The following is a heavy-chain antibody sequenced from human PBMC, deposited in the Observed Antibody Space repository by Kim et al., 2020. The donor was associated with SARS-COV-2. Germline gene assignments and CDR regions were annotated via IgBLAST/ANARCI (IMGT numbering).Heavy chain of an antibody. V-gene: IGHV3-23*01. D-gene: IGHD6-6*01. Sequence: YYADSVKGRFTISRDNSKNTLYLQMNSLRAEDTAVYYCAKPLRIAARPGTWGQGTLVTVSS. CDR3: AKPLRIAARPGT. J-gene: IGHJ4*02.